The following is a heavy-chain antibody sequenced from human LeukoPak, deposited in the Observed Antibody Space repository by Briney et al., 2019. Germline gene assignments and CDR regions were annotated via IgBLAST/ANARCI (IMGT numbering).Heavy chain of an antibody. Sequence: PSETLSLTCTVSGVSIGSSRYYWGWIRQAPGKGLEWIGTIYFDGNTFYNPSLKSRVTLSVDMSKSQFSLRLASVTGADTAIYYCGAENGNFWIGYHYFEDWGQGSLVSVSS. CDR2: IYFDGNT. CDR1: GVSIGSSRYY. CDR3: GAENGNFWIGYHYFED. V-gene: IGHV4-39*01. J-gene: IGHJ4*02. D-gene: IGHD3-3*01.